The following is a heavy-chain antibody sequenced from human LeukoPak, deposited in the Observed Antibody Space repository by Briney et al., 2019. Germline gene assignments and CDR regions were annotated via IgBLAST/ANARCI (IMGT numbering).Heavy chain of an antibody. CDR2: ISSSSSYI. Sequence: GGSLRLSCAASGFTFSSYSMNWVRQAPGEGLEWVSSISSSSSYIYYADSVKGRFTISRDNAKNSLYLQMNSLRAEDTAVYYCARDERSPAARRGFDYWGQGTLVTVSS. CDR1: GFTFSSYS. CDR3: ARDERSPAARRGFDY. V-gene: IGHV3-21*01. J-gene: IGHJ4*02. D-gene: IGHD6-13*01.